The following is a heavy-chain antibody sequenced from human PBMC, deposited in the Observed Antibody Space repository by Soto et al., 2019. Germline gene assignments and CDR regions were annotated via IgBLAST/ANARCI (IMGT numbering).Heavy chain of an antibody. D-gene: IGHD2-15*01. J-gene: IGHJ2*01. V-gene: IGHV4-39*01. Sequence: QLQLQESGPGLVKPSETLSLTCTVSGGSISSSSYYWGWIRQPPGKGLEWIGSIYYSGSTYYNPSLKSRVTISVDTSKNQFSLKLSSVTAADTAVYYCASPPALAATNWYFDLWGRGTLVTVSS. CDR1: GGSISSSSYY. CDR3: ASPPALAATNWYFDL. CDR2: IYYSGST.